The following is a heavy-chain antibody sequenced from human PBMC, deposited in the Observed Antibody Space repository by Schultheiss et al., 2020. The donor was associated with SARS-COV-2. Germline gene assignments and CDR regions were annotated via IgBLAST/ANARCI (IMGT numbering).Heavy chain of an antibody. D-gene: IGHD1-20*01. CDR2: ISGSGGST. CDR3: AKDGYNWNYFDY. CDR1: GFTFSSYD. V-gene: IGHV3-23*01. Sequence: GGSLRLSCAASGFTFSSYDMHWVRQAPGKGLEWVSAISGSGGSTYYADSVKGRFTISRDNSKNTLYLQMNSLRAEDTAVYYCAKDGYNWNYFDYWGQGTLVTVSS. J-gene: IGHJ4*02.